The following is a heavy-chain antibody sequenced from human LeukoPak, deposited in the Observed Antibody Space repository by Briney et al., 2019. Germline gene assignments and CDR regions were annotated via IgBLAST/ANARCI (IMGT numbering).Heavy chain of an antibody. CDR1: GFTFSSYW. Sequence: GGSLRLSCAASGFTFSSYWMSWARQAPGKGLEWVANIKQDGSEKYYVDSVKGRFTISRDNAKNSLYLQMNSLRAEDTAVYYCARENPYSGYGNDYWGQGTLVTVSS. CDR2: IKQDGSEK. J-gene: IGHJ4*02. CDR3: ARENPYSGYGNDY. V-gene: IGHV3-7*01. D-gene: IGHD5-12*01.